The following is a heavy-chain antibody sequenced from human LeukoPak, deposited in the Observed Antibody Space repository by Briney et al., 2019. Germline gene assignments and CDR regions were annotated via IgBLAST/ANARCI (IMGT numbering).Heavy chain of an antibody. CDR1: GFTFGSHA. V-gene: IGHV3-23*01. CDR3: AKDRALPPKSGGDY. Sequence: GGSLRLSCSASGFTFGSHALHWVRQAPGKGLEWVSAISGSGGSTYYADSVKGRFTISRDNSKNTLYLQMNSLRAEDTAVYYCAKDRALPPKSGGDYWGQGTLVTVSS. D-gene: IGHD6-6*01. J-gene: IGHJ4*02. CDR2: ISGSGGST.